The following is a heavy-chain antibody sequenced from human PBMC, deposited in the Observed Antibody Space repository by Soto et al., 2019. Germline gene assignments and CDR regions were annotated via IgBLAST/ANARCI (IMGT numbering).Heavy chain of an antibody. CDR2: INHSGST. J-gene: IGHJ6*02. CDR3: ASRGGMPYYYGMDV. D-gene: IGHD3-10*01. CDR1: GGSFSGYY. Sequence: QVQLQQWGAGLLKPSETLSLTCAVYGGSFSGYYWSWIRQPPGKGLEWIGEINHSGSTNYNPSLKGRVTISVDASKNQFSLKLSSVTAADTAVYYCASRGGMPYYYGMDVWGQGTTVTVSS. V-gene: IGHV4-34*01.